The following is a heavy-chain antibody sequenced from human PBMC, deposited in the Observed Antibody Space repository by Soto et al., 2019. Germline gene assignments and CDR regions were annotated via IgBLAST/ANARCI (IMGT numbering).Heavy chain of an antibody. CDR1: GFTFSGSA. Sequence: GGSLRLSCAASGFTFSGSAMHWVRQASGKGLEWVGRIRSKANSYATAYAASVKGRFTISRDDSKNTAYLQMNSLKTEDTAVYYCTSMGYSGPGDFDYWGQGTLVTVSS. V-gene: IGHV3-73*01. J-gene: IGHJ4*02. CDR2: IRSKANSYAT. D-gene: IGHD1-26*01. CDR3: TSMGYSGPGDFDY.